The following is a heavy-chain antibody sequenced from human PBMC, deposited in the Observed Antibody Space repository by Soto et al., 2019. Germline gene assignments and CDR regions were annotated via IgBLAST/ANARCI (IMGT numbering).Heavy chain of an antibody. J-gene: IGHJ6*02. CDR1: GGTFSSYA. D-gene: IGHD3-22*01. CDR3: ARDRAPYYYDSSGLNYYYYYGMDA. Sequence: ASVKVSCKASGGTFSSYAISWVRQAPGQGLEWMGGIIPIFGTANYAQKFQGRVTITADESTSTAYMELSSLRSEDTAVYYCARDRAPYYYDSSGLNYYYYYGMDAWGQGTTVTVSS. V-gene: IGHV1-69*13. CDR2: IIPIFGTA.